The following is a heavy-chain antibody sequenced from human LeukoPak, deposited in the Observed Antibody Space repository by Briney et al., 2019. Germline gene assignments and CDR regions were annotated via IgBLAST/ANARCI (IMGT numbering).Heavy chain of an antibody. CDR2: ISSSSSYI. CDR1: GFTFSSYS. Sequence: GGSLRLSCAASGFTFSSYSMNWVRQAPGKGLEWVSSISSSSSYIYYADSVKGRFTISRDDAKNSLYLQMNSLRAEDTAVYYCARVRLLAGRYYYMDVWGKGTTVTISS. CDR3: ARVRLLAGRYYYMDV. D-gene: IGHD2-15*01. V-gene: IGHV3-21*01. J-gene: IGHJ6*03.